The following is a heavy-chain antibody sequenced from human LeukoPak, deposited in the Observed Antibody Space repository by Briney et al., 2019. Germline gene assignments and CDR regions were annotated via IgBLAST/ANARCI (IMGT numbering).Heavy chain of an antibody. Sequence: RSGGSLILSCAASGFTFSSYAMSWVRQAPGKGLEWVSAISGSGYNTNYADSVKGRFTISRDNSRNTLYLQMNYLRAEDTAVYYCAKDHSLTLTTVSHYFDYWGQGTLVTVSS. J-gene: IGHJ4*02. V-gene: IGHV3-23*01. CDR1: GFTFSSYA. CDR3: AKDHSLTLTTVSHYFDY. D-gene: IGHD4-17*01. CDR2: ISGSGYNT.